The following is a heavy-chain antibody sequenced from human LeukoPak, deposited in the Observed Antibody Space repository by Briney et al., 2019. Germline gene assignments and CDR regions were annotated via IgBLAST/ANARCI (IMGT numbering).Heavy chain of an antibody. V-gene: IGHV3-48*01. D-gene: IGHD1-26*01. Sequence: GGSLRLSCAASGFTFNTYAMNWVRQAPGKGLEWVSYISRSSSTIYHADSVKGRFTVSRDNAKNSLYLQLNSLRAEDTAVYYCARVEDGSYSSIDYWGQGTLVTVSS. CDR1: GFTFNTYA. CDR2: ISRSSSTI. J-gene: IGHJ4*02. CDR3: ARVEDGSYSSIDY.